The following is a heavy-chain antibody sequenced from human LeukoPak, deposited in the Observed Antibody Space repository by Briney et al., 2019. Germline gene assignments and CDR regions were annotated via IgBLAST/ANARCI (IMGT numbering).Heavy chain of an antibody. V-gene: IGHV4-39*07. D-gene: IGHD3-22*01. Sequence: PSETLSLTCTVSGGSISSSSYYWGWIRQPPGKGLEWIGSIYYSGSTYYNPSLKSRVTISVDTSKNQFSLKLSSVTAADTAVYYCAGFGDSSGYYGDYWGQGTLVTVSS. CDR2: IYYSGST. J-gene: IGHJ4*02. CDR1: GGSISSSSYY. CDR3: AGFGDSSGYYGDY.